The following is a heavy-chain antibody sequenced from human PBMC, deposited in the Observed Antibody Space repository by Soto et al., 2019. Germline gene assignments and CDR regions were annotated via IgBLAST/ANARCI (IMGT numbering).Heavy chain of an antibody. J-gene: IGHJ6*03. Sequence: QVQLVQSGAEVKKPGSSVKVSCKVSGGTFSRYLINWVRQAPGQGLEWMGRILTLLGIIRHAQKFQGRVKITADTSTSTVDMELSSLRPDDTAVYFCAREYGSGSFSTFFYYMDVWGKGTTVTVSS. D-gene: IGHD3-10*01. V-gene: IGHV1-69*04. CDR1: GGTFSRYL. CDR2: ILTLLGII. CDR3: AREYGSGSFSTFFYYMDV.